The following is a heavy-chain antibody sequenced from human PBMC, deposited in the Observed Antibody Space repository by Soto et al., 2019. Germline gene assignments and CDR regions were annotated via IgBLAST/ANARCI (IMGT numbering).Heavy chain of an antibody. V-gene: IGHV3-33*01. J-gene: IGHJ6*02. CDR3: ARRGSGIYDMDV. Sequence: QVQLVESGGGVVQPGRSLRLSCTASGFTFNNFGMHWVRQAPGKGLEWVAIIWSDGSNKYYADSVKGRFTISRDNSKNTLYLQMNTLGAEDTAVYYCARRGSGIYDMDVWGQGTTVTVSS. D-gene: IGHD3-10*01. CDR1: GFTFNNFG. CDR2: IWSDGSNK.